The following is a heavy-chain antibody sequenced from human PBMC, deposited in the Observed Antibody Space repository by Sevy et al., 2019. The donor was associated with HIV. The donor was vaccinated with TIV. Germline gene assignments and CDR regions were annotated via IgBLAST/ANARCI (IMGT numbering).Heavy chain of an antibody. CDR2: ISGFSSYI. CDR3: ARDGGCTSTSCLLYFDY. J-gene: IGHJ4*01. Sequence: GGSLRLSYAVSGFTFSTYTMNWVRQAPGKGLEWVSSISGFSSYIYYADSVKGRFTISRDNAKNSLYLQMNSLRAEDMAVYYCARDGGCTSTSCLLYFDYWGQGTLVTVSS. D-gene: IGHD2-2*01. CDR1: GFTFSTYT. V-gene: IGHV3-21*01.